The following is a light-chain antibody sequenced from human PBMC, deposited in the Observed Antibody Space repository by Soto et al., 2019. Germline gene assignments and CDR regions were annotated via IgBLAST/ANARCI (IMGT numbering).Light chain of an antibody. CDR3: PQAYGAPPT. J-gene: IGKJ1*01. CDR1: QSITTY. V-gene: IGKV1-39*01. Sequence: DIQMTQSPSSLSASVGDRVAITFRASQSITTYLNWYQQTSGEAPKLLIYAAARLQTGVPSRFSGSGSGTDFTLTISSLQPEDFPTYYRPQAYGAPPTFGQGTKVDIK. CDR2: AAA.